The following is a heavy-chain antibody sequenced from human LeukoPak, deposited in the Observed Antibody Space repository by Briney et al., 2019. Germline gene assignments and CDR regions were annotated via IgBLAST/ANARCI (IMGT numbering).Heavy chain of an antibody. CDR1: GFTFDDYA. CDR2: ISWNSGSI. Sequence: GGSPRLSCAASGFTFDDYAMHWVRQAPGKGLEWVSGISWNSGSIGYADSVKGRFTISRDNAKNSLYLQMNSLRAEDTALYYCAKELGYCSGGSCYDYYYGMDVWGQGTTVTVSS. V-gene: IGHV3-9*01. CDR3: AKELGYCSGGSCYDYYYGMDV. J-gene: IGHJ6*02. D-gene: IGHD2-15*01.